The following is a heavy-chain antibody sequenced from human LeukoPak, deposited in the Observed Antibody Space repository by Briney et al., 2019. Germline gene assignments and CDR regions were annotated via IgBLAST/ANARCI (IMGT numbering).Heavy chain of an antibody. CDR2: INHSGST. J-gene: IGHJ4*02. V-gene: IGHV4-34*01. CDR3: ARGGRYRSSGWQY. CDR1: GGSFSGYY. D-gene: IGHD6-19*01. Sequence: NTSETLSLICAVYGGSFSGYYWSWIRQPPGKGLEWIGEINHSGSTNYNPSLKSRVTISVDTSKNQFSLKLSSVTAADTAVYYCARGGRYRSSGWQYWGQGTLVTVSS.